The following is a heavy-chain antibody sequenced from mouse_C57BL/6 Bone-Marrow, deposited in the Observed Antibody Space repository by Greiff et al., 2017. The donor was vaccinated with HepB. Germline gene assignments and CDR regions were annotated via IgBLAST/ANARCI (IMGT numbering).Heavy chain of an antibody. CDR1: GYTFTSYW. V-gene: IGHV1-72*01. J-gene: IGHJ4*01. D-gene: IGHD3-2*02. Sequence: VQLKQPGAELVKPGASVKLSCKASGYTFTSYWMHWVKQRPGRGLEWIGRIDPNSGGTKYNEKFKSKATLTVDKPSSTAYMQLSSLTSEDSAVYYCALDSSGFNGLAYAMDYWGQGTSVTVSS. CDR2: IDPNSGGT. CDR3: ALDSSGFNGLAYAMDY.